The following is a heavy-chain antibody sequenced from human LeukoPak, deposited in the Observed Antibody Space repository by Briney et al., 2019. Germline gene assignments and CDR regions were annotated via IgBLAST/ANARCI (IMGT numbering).Heavy chain of an antibody. D-gene: IGHD2-2*02. Sequence: ASLTVSCKASGYTFSDYYMHWVRQAPGQGLEWMGWINPNSGGTNYAQKFQGRVTMTRDTSINTAYMELSRLTSDDTAVYYCARDVFSEYTTHHKFDPWGQGTLVTVSS. J-gene: IGHJ5*02. V-gene: IGHV1-2*02. CDR1: GYTFSDYY. CDR2: INPNSGGT. CDR3: ARDVFSEYTTHHKFDP.